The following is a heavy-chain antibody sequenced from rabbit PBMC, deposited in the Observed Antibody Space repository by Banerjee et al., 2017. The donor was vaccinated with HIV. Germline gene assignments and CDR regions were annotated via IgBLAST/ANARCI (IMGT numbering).Heavy chain of an antibody. CDR2: IYTGSSGST. Sequence: QSLEESGGGLVKPGGTLTLTCKASGIDFSSYYYMCWVRQAPGKGLELIGCIYTGSSGSTWYASWVNGRFTISRSTSLNTVDLKMTSLTAADTATYFCARDFAYDSSGWVFNLWGQGTLVTVS. CDR3: ARDFAYDSSGWVFNL. J-gene: IGHJ4*01. D-gene: IGHD4-1*01. CDR1: GIDFSSYYY. V-gene: IGHV1S43*01.